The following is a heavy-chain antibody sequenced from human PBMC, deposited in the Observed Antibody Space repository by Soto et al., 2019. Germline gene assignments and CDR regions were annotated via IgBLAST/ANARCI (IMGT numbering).Heavy chain of an antibody. D-gene: IGHD3-10*01. J-gene: IGHJ4*02. CDR2: ISGRGGRT. CDR1: EFTFSSYA. CDR3: AKSYGSGSYYMVGAALDY. Sequence: GGSLRLSCAASEFTFSSYAMSWVRQAPGKGLEWVSGISGRGGRTNYADSVKGRFTISRDNSKNSLYLQMNSLRAEDTAVYYCAKSYGSGSYYMVGAALDYWGQGTLVPVSS. V-gene: IGHV3-23*01.